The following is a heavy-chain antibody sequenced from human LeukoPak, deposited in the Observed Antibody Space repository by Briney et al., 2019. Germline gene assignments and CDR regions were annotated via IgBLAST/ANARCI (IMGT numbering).Heavy chain of an antibody. J-gene: IGHJ6*02. CDR1: GGSFSGYY. CDR2: INHSGST. V-gene: IGHV4-34*01. Sequence: PSETLSLTCAVYGGSFSGYYWSWIRQPPGKGLEWIGEINHSGSTNYNPSLKSRVTISVDTSKNQFSLKLSSVTAADTAVYYCARGLNTAMVEVLWDYYYYYGMDVWGQGTTVTVSS. CDR3: ARGLNTAMVEVLWDYYYYYGMDV. D-gene: IGHD5-18*01.